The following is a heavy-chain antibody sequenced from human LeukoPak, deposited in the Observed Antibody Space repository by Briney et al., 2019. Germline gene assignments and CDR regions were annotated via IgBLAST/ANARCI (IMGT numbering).Heavy chain of an antibody. Sequence: SETLSLTCAVAGGSFSGYYWTWIRQPPGKGLEWIGYIYNSGSTNYNPSLRSRVTISVDASKNQFSLKLNSVTAADTAVYYCARRNILTEGEVFDIWGQGTLVTVSS. CDR3: ARRNILTEGEVFDI. V-gene: IGHV4-59*08. CDR1: GGSFSGYY. J-gene: IGHJ3*02. CDR2: IYNSGST. D-gene: IGHD3-9*01.